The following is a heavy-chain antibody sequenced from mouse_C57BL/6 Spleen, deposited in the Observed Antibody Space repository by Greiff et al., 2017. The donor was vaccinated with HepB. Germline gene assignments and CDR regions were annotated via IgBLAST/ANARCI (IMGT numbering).Heavy chain of an antibody. CDR3: ARRYYYGSSLYAMDY. D-gene: IGHD1-1*01. Sequence: EVQWVESGGGLVQPGGSLKLSCAASGFTFSDYGMAWVRQAPRKGPEWVAFISNLAYSIYYADTVTGRFTISRENAKNTLYLEMSSLRSEDTAMYYCARRYYYGSSLYAMDYWGQGTSVTVSS. V-gene: IGHV5-15*01. J-gene: IGHJ4*01. CDR1: GFTFSDYG. CDR2: ISNLAYSI.